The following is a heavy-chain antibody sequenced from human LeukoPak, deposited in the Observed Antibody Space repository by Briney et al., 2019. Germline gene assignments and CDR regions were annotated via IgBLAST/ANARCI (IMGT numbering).Heavy chain of an antibody. CDR2: NRNKANSYTT. CDR1: EFTFSDHY. D-gene: IGHD3-9*01. J-gene: IGHJ4*02. Sequence: PGGSLRLSCAATEFTFSDHYMDWVRQAPGKGLEWIGRNRNKANSYTTEYAASVKGRFTISRDDSKNSLYLQMNSLKTEDTAVYYCARWDSAVTGYYWGQGTLVTVSS. CDR3: ARWDSAVTGYY. V-gene: IGHV3-72*01.